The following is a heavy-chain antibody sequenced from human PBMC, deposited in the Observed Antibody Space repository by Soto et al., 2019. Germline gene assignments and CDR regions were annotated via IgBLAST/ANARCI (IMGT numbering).Heavy chain of an antibody. D-gene: IGHD1-26*01. V-gene: IGHV3-30*03. J-gene: IGHJ4*02. Sequence: QVQLVESGGGVVQPGRSLRLSCAASGFTFSSYGMHWVRQAPGKGLEWVGVISYDGSNKYYADSVKGRFTISRDNSKNTLYLQMNSLRAEDTAVYYCARNTPSGSYWNFDYWGQGTLVTVSS. CDR2: ISYDGSNK. CDR3: ARNTPSGSYWNFDY. CDR1: GFTFSSYG.